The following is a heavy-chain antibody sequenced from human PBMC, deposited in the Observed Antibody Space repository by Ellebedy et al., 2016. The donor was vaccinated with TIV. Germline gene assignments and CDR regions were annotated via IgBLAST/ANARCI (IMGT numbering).Heavy chain of an antibody. Sequence: GGSLRLSCAASGFTFSSFAMHWVRQAPGKGLEWLSVISGGGDSTYHADSVKGRFTITRDNSKNTLYLQMDRLRAEDTAVYYCAKGTSSGFNYDRVGFQYWGQGTLVTVSS. J-gene: IGHJ4*02. CDR1: GFTFSSFA. CDR3: AKGTSSGFNYDRVGFQY. D-gene: IGHD3-22*01. V-gene: IGHV3-23*01. CDR2: ISGGGDST.